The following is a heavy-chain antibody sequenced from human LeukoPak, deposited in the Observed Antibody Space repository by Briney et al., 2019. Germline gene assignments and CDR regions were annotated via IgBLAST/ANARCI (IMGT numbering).Heavy chain of an antibody. D-gene: IGHD3-22*01. Sequence: ASVKVSCKASRGTFSSYTISWVRQAPGQGLEWMGWINPNIGGTNYAQKLQGRVTMTRDTSISTAYMELSRLKFDDTAVYYCATYDSSGYYYFDYWGQGTLVTVSS. CDR2: INPNIGGT. V-gene: IGHV1-2*02. CDR3: ATYDSSGYYYFDY. CDR1: RGTFSSYT. J-gene: IGHJ4*02.